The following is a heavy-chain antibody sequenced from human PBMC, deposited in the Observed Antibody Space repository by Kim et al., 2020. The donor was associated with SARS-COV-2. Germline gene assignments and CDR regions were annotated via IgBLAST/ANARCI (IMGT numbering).Heavy chain of an antibody. CDR1: GFTFDDYA. V-gene: IGHV3-9*01. Sequence: GGSLRLSCAASGFTFDDYAMHWVRQAPGKGLEWVSGISWNSGSIGYADSVKGRFTISRDNAKNSLYLQMNSLRAEDTALYYCASQPQRRDGYNYALDFDYWGQGTLVTVSS. CDR2: ISWNSGSI. CDR3: ASQPQRRDGYNYALDFDY. D-gene: IGHD5-12*01. J-gene: IGHJ4*02.